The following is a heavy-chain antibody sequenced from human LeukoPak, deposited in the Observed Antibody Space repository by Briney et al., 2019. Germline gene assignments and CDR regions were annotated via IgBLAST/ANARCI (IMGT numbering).Heavy chain of an antibody. V-gene: IGHV4-39*07. J-gene: IGHJ4*02. D-gene: IGHD3-10*01. CDR1: GGSIRSSYYY. CDR3: ARGRSFRYGSD. Sequence: PSETLSLTCTVSGGSIRSSYYYWGWIRQPPGKGLEWIGSIYDSGSTYYNPSLKSRVTISVDTSKNQFSLKLSSVTAADTAVYYCARGRSFRYGSDWGQGTLVTVSS. CDR2: IYDSGST.